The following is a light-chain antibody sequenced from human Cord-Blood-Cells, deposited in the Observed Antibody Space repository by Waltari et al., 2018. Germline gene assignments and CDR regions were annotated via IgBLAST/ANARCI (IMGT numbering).Light chain of an antibody. J-gene: IGLJ2*01. Sequence: SYELTQPPSVSVSPGQTASITCSGDKLGDKYACWYQQKPGPSPVLVSYQDSKRPSGIPERFSGSNSGNTATLTISGTQAMDEADYYCQAWDSSTVVFGGGTKLTVL. CDR2: QDS. CDR3: QAWDSSTVV. CDR1: KLGDKY. V-gene: IGLV3-1*01.